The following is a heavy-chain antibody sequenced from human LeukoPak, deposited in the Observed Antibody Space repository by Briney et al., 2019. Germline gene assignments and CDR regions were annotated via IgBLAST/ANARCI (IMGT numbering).Heavy chain of an antibody. CDR1: GGSISSYY. V-gene: IGHV4-59*01. D-gene: IGHD3-9*01. J-gene: IGHJ4*02. CDR2: IYFSGST. Sequence: PSETLSLTCTVSGGSISSYYWSWIRQPPGKGLEYIGYIYFSGSTNYNPSLKSRVTISVDTSKNQFSLKLSSVTAADTAVYYCARDGGKGWLWFDYWGQGTLATVSS. CDR3: ARDGGKGWLWFDY.